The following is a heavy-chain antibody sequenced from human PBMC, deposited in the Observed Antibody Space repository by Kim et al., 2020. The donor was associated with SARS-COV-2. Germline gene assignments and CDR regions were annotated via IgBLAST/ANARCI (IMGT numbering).Heavy chain of an antibody. Sequence: LETLSLTCTVSGGSISSYYWSWIRQPPGKGLEWIGYIYYSGSTNYNPSLKSRVTISVDTSKNQFSLKLSSVTAADTAVYYCARDHPHYPGWFDPWGQGTLVTVSS. J-gene: IGHJ5*02. D-gene: IGHD3-10*01. CDR2: IYYSGST. CDR3: ARDHPHYPGWFDP. V-gene: IGHV4-59*01. CDR1: GGSISSYY.